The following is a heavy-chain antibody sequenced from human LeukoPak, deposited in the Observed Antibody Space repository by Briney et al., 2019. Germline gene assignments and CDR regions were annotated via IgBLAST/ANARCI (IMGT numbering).Heavy chain of an antibody. Sequence: SETLSLTCTVSGGSIGSYYWSWIRQPPGKGLEWIGYIYYSGSTNYNPSLKSRVTISVDTSKNQFSLKLSSVTAADTAVYYCARASRGDFWSGYYTASFDPWGQGTLVTVSS. V-gene: IGHV4-59*01. J-gene: IGHJ5*02. CDR2: IYYSGST. CDR3: ARASRGDFWSGYYTASFDP. D-gene: IGHD3-3*01. CDR1: GGSIGSYY.